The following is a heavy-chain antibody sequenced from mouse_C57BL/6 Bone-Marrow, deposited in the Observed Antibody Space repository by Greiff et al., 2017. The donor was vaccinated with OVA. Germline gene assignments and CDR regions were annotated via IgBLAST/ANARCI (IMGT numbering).Heavy chain of an antibody. CDR3: ANGYYVRVWFAY. V-gene: IGHV3-6*01. CDR1: GYSITSGYY. J-gene: IGHJ3*01. CDR2: ISYDGSN. D-gene: IGHD2-3*01. Sequence: EVKLVESGPGLVKPSQSLSLTCSVTGYSITSGYYWNWIRQFPGNKLEWMGYISYDGSNNYNPSLKNRISITRDTSKNQFFLKLNSVTTEDTATYYCANGYYVRVWFAYWGQGTLVTVSA.